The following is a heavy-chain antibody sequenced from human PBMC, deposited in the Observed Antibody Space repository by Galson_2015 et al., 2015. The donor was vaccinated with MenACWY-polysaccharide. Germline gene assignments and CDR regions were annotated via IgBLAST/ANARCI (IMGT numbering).Heavy chain of an antibody. CDR3: AATRQWLAFDY. Sequence: LSLTCAVSGGSISTYYWSWIRQPPGPGLEWIGCSYNSGSTNYNPSLKSRVTVSVDTSKNQFSLRLSSVTAADTAVYYCAATRQWLAFDYWGQGFLVTVSS. CDR1: GGSISTYY. D-gene: IGHD6-19*01. V-gene: IGHV4-59*12. J-gene: IGHJ4*02. CDR2: SYNSGST.